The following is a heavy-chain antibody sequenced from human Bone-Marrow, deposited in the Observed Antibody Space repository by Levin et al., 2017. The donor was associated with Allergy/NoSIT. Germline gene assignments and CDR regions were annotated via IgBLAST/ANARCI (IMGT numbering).Heavy chain of an antibody. J-gene: IGHJ6*02. CDR1: GFSFSNYW. CDR3: AREGPTVTTPMDV. V-gene: IGHV3-74*01. Sequence: GESLKISCVASGFSFSNYWMQWVRQVPGKGLVWVSRLSGDGSETKYADSVKGRFTISRDNAKNTLYLQINSLRPEDTAVYYCAREGPTVTTPMDVWGQGTMVTVSS. CDR2: LSGDGSET. D-gene: IGHD4-17*01.